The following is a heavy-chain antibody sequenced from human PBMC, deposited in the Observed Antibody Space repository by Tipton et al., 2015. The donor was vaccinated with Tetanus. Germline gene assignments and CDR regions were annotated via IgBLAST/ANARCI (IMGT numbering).Heavy chain of an antibody. D-gene: IGHD3-22*01. Sequence: SGFTFSGYGMHWVRQAPGKGLEWVAVISYDGSNKYYADSVKGRFTISRDNSKNTLYLQMNSLRAKDTAVYYCAREETYYDSSGYSRWFDPWGQGTLVTVSS. V-gene: IGHV3-33*05. CDR3: AREETYYDSSGYSRWFDP. CDR1: GFTFSGYG. CDR2: ISYDGSNK. J-gene: IGHJ5*02.